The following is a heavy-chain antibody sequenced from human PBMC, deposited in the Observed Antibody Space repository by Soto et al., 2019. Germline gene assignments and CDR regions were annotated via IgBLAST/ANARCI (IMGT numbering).Heavy chain of an antibody. D-gene: IGHD3-3*01. CDR1: GGSISSGGYY. CDR3: AREGNGLLRPPTNWFDP. J-gene: IGHJ5*02. CDR2: IYYSGST. Sequence: SETLSLTCTVSGGSISSGGYYWSWIRQHPGKGLEWIGYIYYSGSTYYNPSLKSRVTISVDTSKNQFSLKLSSVTAADTAVYYCAREGNGLLRPPTNWFDPWGQGTLGTVSS. V-gene: IGHV4-31*03.